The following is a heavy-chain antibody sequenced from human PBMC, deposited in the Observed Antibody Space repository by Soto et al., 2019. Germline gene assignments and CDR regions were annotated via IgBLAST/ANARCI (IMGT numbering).Heavy chain of an antibody. CDR2: IYHSGST. CDR1: GYSISSGYY. V-gene: IGHV4-38-2*01. CDR3: ARGLGPANWFDP. D-gene: IGHD3-16*01. J-gene: IGHJ5*02. Sequence: ETLCLTCAVSGYSISSGYYWGWIRQPPGKGLEWIGSIYHSGSTYYNPSLKSRVTISVDTSKNQFSLKLSSVTAADTAVYYCARGLGPANWFDPWGQGTLVTVSS.